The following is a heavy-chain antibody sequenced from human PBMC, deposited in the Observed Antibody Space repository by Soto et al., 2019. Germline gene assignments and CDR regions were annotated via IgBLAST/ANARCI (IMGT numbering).Heavy chain of an antibody. CDR1: GDSVSSNSAA. CDR2: TYYRSKWYN. Sequence: PSQTLSLTCAISGDSVSSNSAAWNWIRQSPSRGLEWLGRTYYRSKWYNDYAVSVKSRITINPDTSKNQFSLQLNSVTPEDTAVYYCARDQSPANYYGSGSYLPPPYDAFDIWGQGTMVTVSS. V-gene: IGHV6-1*01. J-gene: IGHJ3*02. D-gene: IGHD3-10*01. CDR3: ARDQSPANYYGSGSYLPPPYDAFDI.